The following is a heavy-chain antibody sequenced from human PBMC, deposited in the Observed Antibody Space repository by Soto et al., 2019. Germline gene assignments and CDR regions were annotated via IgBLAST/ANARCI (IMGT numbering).Heavy chain of an antibody. V-gene: IGHV1-8*01. CDR3: ARGRRMRGGYAWFDP. J-gene: IGHJ5*02. CDR2: MNPHSANT. CDR1: GYTFTSYD. D-gene: IGHD5-12*01. Sequence: QVQLVQSGAEVKKPGASVKVSCKASGYTFTSYDINWVRQATGQGLEWMGWMNPHSANTGYAQKCQGRVTMTRNTSISTAYMELSSLRSEDTAVYYCARGRRMRGGYAWFDPWGQGTLVTVSS.